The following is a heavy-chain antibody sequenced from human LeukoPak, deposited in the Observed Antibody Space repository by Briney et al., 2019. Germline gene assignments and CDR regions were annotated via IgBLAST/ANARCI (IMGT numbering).Heavy chain of an antibody. CDR1: RFPLSNHW. V-gene: IGHV3-7*01. J-gene: IGHJ4*02. D-gene: IGHD1-26*01. CDR3: ARDPFEL. CDR2: ITQGGTDK. Sequence: GGSLRLSCAASRFPLSNHWMTWVRQAPGKGLEWVATITQGGTDKFYVDSVKGRFTISGDNAKNSLYLQMNSLRAEDTAVYYCARDPFELWGQGTLVTVSS.